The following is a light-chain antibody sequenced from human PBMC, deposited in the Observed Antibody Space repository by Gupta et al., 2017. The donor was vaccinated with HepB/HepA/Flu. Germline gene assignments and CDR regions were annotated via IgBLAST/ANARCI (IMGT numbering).Light chain of an antibody. CDR2: GAA. J-gene: IGKJ5*01. CDR1: QSVSSN. CDR3: QQHNNWPPIT. V-gene: IGKV3-15*01. Sequence: EIVMTQSPATLSVSPGERATLPCRASQSVSSNLAWYQQKPGQAPRLLIYGAATRDTGIAARFRGSGAGIEFTLTISSRQSEDFAVFYCQQHNNWPPITFGQGTQVEIK.